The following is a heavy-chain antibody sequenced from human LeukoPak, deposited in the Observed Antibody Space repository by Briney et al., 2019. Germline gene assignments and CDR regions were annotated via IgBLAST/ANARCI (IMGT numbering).Heavy chain of an antibody. D-gene: IGHD3-22*01. Sequence: SETLSLTCAVYGVSFSGYYWSWIRQPPGKGLEWIGEINHSGSTNYNPSLKSRVTISVDTSKNQFSLKLSSVTAADTAVYYCARGREYDSSGYYSPFDYWGQGTLVTVSS. J-gene: IGHJ4*02. CDR2: INHSGST. V-gene: IGHV4-34*01. CDR3: ARGREYDSSGYYSPFDY. CDR1: GVSFSGYY.